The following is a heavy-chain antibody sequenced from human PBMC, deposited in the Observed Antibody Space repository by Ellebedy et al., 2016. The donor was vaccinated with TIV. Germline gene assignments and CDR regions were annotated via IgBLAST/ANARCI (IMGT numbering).Heavy chain of an antibody. V-gene: IGHV1-2*02. CDR3: ARDGGRGDAVVKPAAAGLDY. CDR2: INPNSGCT. Sequence: AASVKVSCKASGYTFTGYYMHWARQAPGQGLEWMGWINPNSGCTNYALKFQGRVTMTRDTSISTAYMELSRLNSDDTTIYYCARDGGRGDAVVKPAAAGLDYWGQGTLVAVSS. CDR1: GYTFTGYY. J-gene: IGHJ4*02. D-gene: IGHD2-15*01.